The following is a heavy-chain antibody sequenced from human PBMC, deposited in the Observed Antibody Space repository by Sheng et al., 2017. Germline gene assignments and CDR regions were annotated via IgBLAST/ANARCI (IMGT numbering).Heavy chain of an antibody. CDR1: GGSISSYY. J-gene: IGHJ6*02. Sequence: QVQLQESGPGLVKPSETLSLTCTVSGGSISSYYWSWIRQPPGKGLEWIGYIYYSGSTNYNPSLKSRVTISVDTSKNQFSLKLSSVTAADTAVYYCARDKGASRRGDGYYYGMDVWGQGTTVTVSS. V-gene: IGHV4-59*01. CDR3: ARDKGASRRGDGYYYGMDV. CDR2: IYYSGST. D-gene: IGHD3-16*01.